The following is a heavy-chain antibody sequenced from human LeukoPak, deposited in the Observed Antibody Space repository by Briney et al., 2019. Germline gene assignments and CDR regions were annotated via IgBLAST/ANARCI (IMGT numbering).Heavy chain of an antibody. Sequence: GGSLRLSCAASGFTFSSYAMHWVRQAPGKGLEWVAVISYDGSNKYYADSVKGRFTISRDNAKNSLYLQMNSLRVEDTAVYYCASRIVGTPDYFDYWGQGTLVTVSS. CDR1: GFTFSSYA. J-gene: IGHJ4*02. V-gene: IGHV3-30*04. CDR3: ASRIVGTPDYFDY. D-gene: IGHD1-26*01. CDR2: ISYDGSNK.